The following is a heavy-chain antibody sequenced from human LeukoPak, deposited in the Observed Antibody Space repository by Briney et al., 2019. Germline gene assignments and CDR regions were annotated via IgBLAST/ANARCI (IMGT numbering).Heavy chain of an antibody. D-gene: IGHD3-3*01. CDR1: GYTLTELS. Sequence: GASVKVSCKVSGYTLTELSMHWVRQAPGKGLEWMGGFDPEDGETIYAQKFQGRVTMTEDTSTDTAYMELSSLRSEDTAVYYCATNPTVITIFGVVGDWFDPWGQGTPVTVSS. J-gene: IGHJ5*02. V-gene: IGHV1-24*01. CDR2: FDPEDGET. CDR3: ATNPTVITIFGVVGDWFDP.